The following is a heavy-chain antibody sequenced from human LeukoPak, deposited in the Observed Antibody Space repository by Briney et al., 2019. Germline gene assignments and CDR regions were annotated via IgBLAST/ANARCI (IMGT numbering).Heavy chain of an antibody. CDR3: ARGPSSSWYRNTGAWFDP. D-gene: IGHD6-13*01. Sequence: SETLSLTCAVYGGSFSGYYWSWIRQPPGKGLEWIGEINHSGSTNYNPSLKSRVTISVDTSKNQFSLKLSSVTAADTAVYYCARGPSSSWYRNTGAWFDPWGQGTLVTVSS. J-gene: IGHJ5*02. V-gene: IGHV4-34*01. CDR2: INHSGST. CDR1: GGSFSGYY.